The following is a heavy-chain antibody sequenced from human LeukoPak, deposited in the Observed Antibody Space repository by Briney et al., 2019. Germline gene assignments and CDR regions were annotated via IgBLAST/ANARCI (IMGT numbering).Heavy chain of an antibody. Sequence: GASVKVSCKASGYTFTDYYMHWVRRAPGQGREWMGWINPDSGGTNYAQKFQGRVTMTRDTSISTAYMEVSRLRSDDTAVYYCAREGSGWYGNFDYWGQGTLVTVSS. CDR2: INPDSGGT. D-gene: IGHD6-19*01. CDR3: AREGSGWYGNFDY. CDR1: GYTFTDYY. J-gene: IGHJ4*02. V-gene: IGHV1-2*02.